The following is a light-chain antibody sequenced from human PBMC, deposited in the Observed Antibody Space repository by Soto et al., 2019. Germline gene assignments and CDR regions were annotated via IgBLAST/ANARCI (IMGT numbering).Light chain of an antibody. J-gene: IGKJ1*01. CDR2: DAS. Sequence: EIVLTQSPATLSLSPGERATLSCRASQSVGTFFAWYQQKPGQAPRLLIYDASNRATGIPARFSGSGSGTDFTLTISSLEPEDFEVYYCQQCYNWPQWTFGQGTKVDIK. CDR3: QQCYNWPQWT. V-gene: IGKV3-11*01. CDR1: QSVGTF.